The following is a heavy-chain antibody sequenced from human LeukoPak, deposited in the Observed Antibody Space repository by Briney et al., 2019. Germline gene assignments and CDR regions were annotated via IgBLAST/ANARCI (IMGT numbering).Heavy chain of an antibody. CDR1: GSSISSYY. V-gene: IGHV4-59*01. Sequence: PSEALSLTCTVSGSSISSYYWSWIRQPPGKGLEWIGYIYYSGSTNYNPSLKSRVTISVDTSKNQFSLKLSSVTAADTAVYYCARDVGSYSDYWGQGTLVTVSS. J-gene: IGHJ4*02. CDR2: IYYSGST. CDR3: ARDVGSYSDY. D-gene: IGHD1-26*01.